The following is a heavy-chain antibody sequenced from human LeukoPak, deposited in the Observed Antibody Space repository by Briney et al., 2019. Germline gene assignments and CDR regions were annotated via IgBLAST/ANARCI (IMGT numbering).Heavy chain of an antibody. D-gene: IGHD6-19*01. V-gene: IGHV1-69*13. CDR1: GGTFSSYA. CDR2: IIPIFGTA. J-gene: IGHJ4*02. Sequence: EASVKVSCTASGGTFSSYAISWVRQAPGQGLEWMGGIIPIFGTANYAQKFQGRVTITADESTSTAYMELSSLRSEDTAVYYCARDGGGSGIAVTPFDYWGQGTLVTVSS. CDR3: ARDGGGSGIAVTPFDY.